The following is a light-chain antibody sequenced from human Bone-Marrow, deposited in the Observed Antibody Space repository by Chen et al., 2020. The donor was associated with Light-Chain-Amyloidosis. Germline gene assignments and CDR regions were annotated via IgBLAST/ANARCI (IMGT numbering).Light chain of an antibody. CDR3: SSYTITTTLV. CDR2: EVT. J-gene: IGLJ1*01. CDR1: SSDVGGDNH. V-gene: IGLV2-14*01. Sequence: QSALTQPSSVSGSPGQSITISCTGPSSDVGGDNHVSWYQQHPAKAPKLMIYEVTNRPSWVPDRLSGSKSENTASQTISGLQTEEEADYFCSSYTITTTLVFGSGTRVTVL.